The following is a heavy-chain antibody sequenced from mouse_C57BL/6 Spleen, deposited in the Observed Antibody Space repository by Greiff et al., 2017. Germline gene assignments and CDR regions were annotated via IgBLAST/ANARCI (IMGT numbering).Heavy chain of an antibody. CDR2: IHPGSGGT. D-gene: IGHD1-1*01. Sequence: VQLQQSGAELVRPGTSVKVSCKASGYAFTNYLIEWVKHRPGQVLEWIGMIHPGSGGTNYNEKVKGKETLAADNSSSTAHMQLSSLASDDSAVFFCARSDYGSSPEDYWGQGTTLTVSS. V-gene: IGHV1-54*01. CDR3: ARSDYGSSPEDY. J-gene: IGHJ2*01. CDR1: GYAFTNYL.